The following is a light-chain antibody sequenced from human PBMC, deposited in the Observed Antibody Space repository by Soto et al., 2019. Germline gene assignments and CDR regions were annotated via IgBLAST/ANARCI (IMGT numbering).Light chain of an antibody. Sequence: SVLTQPPSVSGAPGQRVTISCTGSSSNIGAGYDVHWYQQLPGTAPKLLIYDNTNRPSGVPDRFSGSKSGTSASLAITGLQAEDETDYYCQSYDSSLSGYVFGTGTKVTV. CDR3: QSYDSSLSGYV. J-gene: IGLJ1*01. CDR2: DNT. CDR1: SSNIGAGYD. V-gene: IGLV1-40*01.